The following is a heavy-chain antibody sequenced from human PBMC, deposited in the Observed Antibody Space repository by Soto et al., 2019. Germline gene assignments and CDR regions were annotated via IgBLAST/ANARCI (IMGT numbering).Heavy chain of an antibody. V-gene: IGHV3-30*18. D-gene: IGHD2-8*01. J-gene: IGHJ4*02. CDR1: GFAFSSDG. CDR3: AKSEPNGKYLDC. Sequence: QVQLVESGGGVVQPGGSLRLSCAASGFAFSSDGMHWVRQAPGKGLEWVAVISYDGVNRYYASSVEGQFTISRDNSKNTLYLQMNSLRVEDTAVYYCAKSEPNGKYLDCWGQGALVTVCS. CDR2: ISYDGVNR.